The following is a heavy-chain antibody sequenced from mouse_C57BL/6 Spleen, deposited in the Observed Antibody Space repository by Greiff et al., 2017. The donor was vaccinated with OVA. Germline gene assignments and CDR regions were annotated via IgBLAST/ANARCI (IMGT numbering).Heavy chain of an antibody. D-gene: IGHD1-1*01. CDR1: GYTFTSYW. CDR2: IDPSDSYT. V-gene: IGHV1-50*01. J-gene: IGHJ4*01. CDR3: ARNGLRNYAMDY. Sequence: VQLQQSGAELVKPGASVKLSCKASGYTFTSYWMQWVKQRPGQGLEWIGEIDPSDSYTNYNQKFKGKATLTVDTSSSTAYMQLSSLTSEDSAVYYCARNGLRNYAMDYWGQGTSVTVSS.